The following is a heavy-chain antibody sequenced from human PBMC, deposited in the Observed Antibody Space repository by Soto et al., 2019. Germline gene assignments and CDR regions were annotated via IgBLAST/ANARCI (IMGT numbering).Heavy chain of an antibody. V-gene: IGHV3-48*02. D-gene: IGHD3-10*01. Sequence: GSLRLSCAASGFTFSSYSMNWVRLAPGKGLEWISFISRSSSSIFYADSVKGRFTISRDDAKNSLYLRMNSLTDEDTAVYYCARDSAAGSYYPFDYWGQGTLVTVSS. CDR1: GFTFSSYS. CDR2: ISRSSSSI. CDR3: ARDSAAGSYYPFDY. J-gene: IGHJ4*02.